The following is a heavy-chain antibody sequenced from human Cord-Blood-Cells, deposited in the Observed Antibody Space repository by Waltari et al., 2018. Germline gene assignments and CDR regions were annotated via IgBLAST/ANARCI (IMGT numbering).Heavy chain of an antibody. D-gene: IGHD7-27*01. V-gene: IGHV5-51*01. CDR3: ARRGILGMGRDAFDI. CDR1: GYSFTSYW. J-gene: IGHJ3*02. CDR2: IYPGDSDT. Sequence: EVQLVQSGAEVKKPGESLKISCKGSGYSFTSYWIGWVRQMSGKGREWMGIIYPGDSDTRYSPSFQGQVTIAADKSISTAYLQWSSLKASDTAMYYCARRGILGMGRDAFDIWGQGTMVTVSS.